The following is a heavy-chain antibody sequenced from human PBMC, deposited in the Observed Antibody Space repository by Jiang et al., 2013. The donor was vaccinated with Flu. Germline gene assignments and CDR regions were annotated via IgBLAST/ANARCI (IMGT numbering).Heavy chain of an antibody. CDR2: INTNTGNP. Sequence: QSGSELKKPGASVKVSCKASGYTFTSYAMNWVRQAPGQGLEWMGWINTNTGNPTYAQGFTGRFVFSLDTSVSTAYLQISSLKAEDTAVYYCAGGQWFGELLWPNIDPWGQGTLVTVSS. D-gene: IGHD3-10*01. V-gene: IGHV7-4-1*02. J-gene: IGHJ5*02. CDR1: GYTFTSYA. CDR3: AGGQWFGELLWPNIDP.